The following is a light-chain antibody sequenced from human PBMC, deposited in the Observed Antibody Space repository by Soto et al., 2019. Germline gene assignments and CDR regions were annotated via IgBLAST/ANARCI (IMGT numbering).Light chain of an antibody. CDR3: QSYDSSLSGWV. J-gene: IGLJ3*02. CDR2: GDS. CDR1: SSNVGTRYG. V-gene: IGLV1-40*01. Sequence: QSVLTQPPSLSGAPGQRVTISCTGSSSNVGTRYGVHWYQHFPGTAPKLLIYGDSNRPSGVPDRFSGSKSGTSASLAITGLQAEDEADYYCQSYDSSLSGWVFGGGTKVTVL.